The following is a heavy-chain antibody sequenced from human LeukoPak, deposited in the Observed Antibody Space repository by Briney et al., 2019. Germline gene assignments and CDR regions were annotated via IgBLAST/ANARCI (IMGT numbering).Heavy chain of an antibody. Sequence: GGSLRLACAASGFTFSSYGMHWVRQAPGKGLEWVAVIWYDGSNKYYADSVKGRFTIPRDNSKNTLYLQMNSLRAEDTAVYYCAKDRDYYDSSGYLDHWGQGTMVTVSS. D-gene: IGHD3-22*01. CDR1: GFTFSSYG. CDR3: AKDRDYYDSSGYLDH. J-gene: IGHJ4*02. CDR2: IWYDGSNK. V-gene: IGHV3-33*06.